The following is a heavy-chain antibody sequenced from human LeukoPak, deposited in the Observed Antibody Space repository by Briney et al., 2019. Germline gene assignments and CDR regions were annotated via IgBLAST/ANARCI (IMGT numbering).Heavy chain of an antibody. J-gene: IGHJ4*02. D-gene: IGHD6-19*01. V-gene: IGHV3-23*01. Sequence: GGSLRLSCAASGFTFSSFVIMWVRLAPGKGLEWVSVFTASGGTYFADSVKGRFTMSRDNSKNTLYLQMNSLRAEDTAVYYCARTGPGSGWARYYFDYWGPGTLVTVSS. CDR1: GFTFSSFV. CDR2: FTASGGT. CDR3: ARTGPGSGWARYYFDY.